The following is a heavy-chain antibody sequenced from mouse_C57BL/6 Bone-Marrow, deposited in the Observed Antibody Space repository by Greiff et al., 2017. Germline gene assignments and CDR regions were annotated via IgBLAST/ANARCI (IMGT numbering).Heavy chain of an antibody. V-gene: IGHV1-50*01. CDR1: GYTFTSYW. CDR2: IDPSDSYT. J-gene: IGHJ2*01. D-gene: IGHD1-1*01. Sequence: QVQLQQPGAELVKPGASVKLSCKASGYTFTSYWMQWVKQRPGQGLEWIGEIDPSDSYTNYNQKFKGKATLTVDPSSSTAYMQLSSLTSEDSAVYYCARSPLRYYFDDWGQGTTLTVSS. CDR3: ARSPLRYYFDD.